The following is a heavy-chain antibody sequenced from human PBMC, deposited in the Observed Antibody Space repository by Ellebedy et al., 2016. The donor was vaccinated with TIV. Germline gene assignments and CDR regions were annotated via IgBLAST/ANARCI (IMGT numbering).Heavy chain of an antibody. J-gene: IGHJ4*02. D-gene: IGHD5-12*01. V-gene: IGHV3-74*01. CDR3: ARDGYYWVHFDY. CDR1: GFTFSTYW. Sequence: GGSLRLXXAASGFTFSTYWMHWVRQVPGKGLVWVSRIDSDGSSTTYADSVKGRFTISRDNAKNTLYLQMNSLRAEDTAVYYCARDGYYWVHFDYWGPGTLVTVSS. CDR2: IDSDGSST.